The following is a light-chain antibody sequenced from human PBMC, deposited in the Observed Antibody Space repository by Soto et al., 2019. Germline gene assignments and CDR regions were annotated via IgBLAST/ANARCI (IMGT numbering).Light chain of an antibody. Sequence: DIQVTQSPFTLSASVGDRVTITCLASQSISSWLAWYQQKPGKAPKLLIYKASTLESGVPSNFSGSGSGTEFTLTISSLQPEDFATYYCQQYNSYPWTFGQGTKVDIK. CDR2: KAS. CDR1: QSISSW. J-gene: IGKJ1*01. V-gene: IGKV1-5*03. CDR3: QQYNSYPWT.